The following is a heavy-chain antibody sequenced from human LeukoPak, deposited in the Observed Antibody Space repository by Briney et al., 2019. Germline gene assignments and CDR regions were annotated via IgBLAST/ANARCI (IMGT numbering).Heavy chain of an antibody. CDR2: IYYSGST. J-gene: IGHJ5*02. V-gene: IGHV4-59*11. CDR1: GGSISSHY. D-gene: IGHD2-2*01. Sequence: SETLSLTCTVSGGSISSHYWSWIRQPPGKGLEWIGYIYYSGSTNYNPSLKSRVTISVDTSKNQFSLKLSSVTAADTAVYYCARDGCTSTTCSTLGGFSSWGQETLVTVSS. CDR3: ARDGCTSTTCSTLGGFSS.